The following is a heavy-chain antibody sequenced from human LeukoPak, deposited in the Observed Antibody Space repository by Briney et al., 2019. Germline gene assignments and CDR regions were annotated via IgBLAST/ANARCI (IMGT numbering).Heavy chain of an antibody. CDR2: TTSSGSFI. J-gene: IGHJ4*02. Sequence: GGSLRLSCAASGFNFSSYSMNWVRRAPGKGLEWVSSTTSSGSFIYYADSVKGRFTISRDNAKNSLYLQMNSLRAEDTAVYYCARVAGIAAEGLFDYWGQGTLVTVSS. V-gene: IGHV3-21*01. D-gene: IGHD6-13*01. CDR3: ARVAGIAAEGLFDY. CDR1: GFNFSSYS.